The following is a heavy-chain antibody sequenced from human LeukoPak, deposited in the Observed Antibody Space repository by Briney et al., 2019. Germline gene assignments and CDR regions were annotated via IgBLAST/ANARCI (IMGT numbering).Heavy chain of an antibody. CDR3: AKMKGQRLNDYCMDV. V-gene: IGHV3-23*01. CDR1: GLAFRNFA. Sequence: EGSLRLSREASGLAFRNFAMSWVRQAPGKGLEWVSGMTGSGGSSYYADSVKGRFTISRDNAKNTLYLQMNNLRADDTALYYCAKMKGQRLNDYCMDVWGKGTTVTVSS. J-gene: IGHJ6*03. CDR2: MTGSGGSS.